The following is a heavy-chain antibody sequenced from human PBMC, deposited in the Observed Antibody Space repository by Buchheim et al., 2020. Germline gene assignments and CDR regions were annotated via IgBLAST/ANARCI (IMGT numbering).Heavy chain of an antibody. J-gene: IGHJ6*02. CDR1: GGSFSGYY. Sequence: QVQLQQWGAGLLKPSETLSLTCAVYGGSFSGYYWSWIRQPPGKGLEWIGEINHSGSTNYNPSLKSRVTISVDTSKNQFSLKLSSVTAADTAVYYCARVRVGPYYYYGMDVWGQGTT. CDR3: ARVRVGPYYYYGMDV. V-gene: IGHV4-34*01. D-gene: IGHD1-26*01. CDR2: INHSGST.